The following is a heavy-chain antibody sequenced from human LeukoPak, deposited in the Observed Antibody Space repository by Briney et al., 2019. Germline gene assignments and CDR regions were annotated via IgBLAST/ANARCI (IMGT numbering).Heavy chain of an antibody. J-gene: IGHJ4*02. V-gene: IGHV4-34*01. CDR2: INHSGST. CDR3: ARGSVGSSGYYYLSLDY. CDR1: GGSFSGYY. Sequence: SETLSLTCAVYGGSFSGYYWSWIRQPPGKGLEWIGEINHSGSTNYNPSLKSRVTISVDTSKNQFSLKLSSVTAADTAVYHCARGSVGSSGYYYLSLDYWGQGTLVTVSS. D-gene: IGHD3-22*01.